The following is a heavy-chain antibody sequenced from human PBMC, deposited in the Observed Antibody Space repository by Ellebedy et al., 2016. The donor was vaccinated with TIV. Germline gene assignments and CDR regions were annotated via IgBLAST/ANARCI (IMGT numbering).Heavy chain of an antibody. D-gene: IGHD1-1*01. CDR2: TRYDGNNN. CDR1: GFSFSRYA. V-gene: IGHV3-30*02. CDR3: ARSYLQLWLEA. J-gene: IGHJ5*02. Sequence: GESLKISCVASGFSFSRYAMHWVRQAPGKGLEWVAFTRYDGNNNYYADSVKGRFTISRDNSMNTVYLQMNSLRAEDTAVYYCARSYLQLWLEAWGQGTLVTVSS.